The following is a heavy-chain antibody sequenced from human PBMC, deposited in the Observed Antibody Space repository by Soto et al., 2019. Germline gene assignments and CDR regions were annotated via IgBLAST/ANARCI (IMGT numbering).Heavy chain of an antibody. Sequence: SQTLSPTHTVSCGPISSFYWSWIPQPPGRGVGWIGNIHYGGSTYYDSSRQSRVTISIDASKNQFSLKLSSATATDTAVYYCASQHYYDSSGYYVVYWGQGTLVTVSS. CDR3: ASQHYYDSSGYYVVY. V-gene: IGHV4-59*04. J-gene: IGHJ4*02. CDR2: IHYGGST. CDR1: CGPISSFY. D-gene: IGHD3-22*01.